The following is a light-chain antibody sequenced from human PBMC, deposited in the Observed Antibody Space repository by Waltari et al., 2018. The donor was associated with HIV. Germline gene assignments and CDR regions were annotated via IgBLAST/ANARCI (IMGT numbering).Light chain of an antibody. CDR1: QSLVYTDGNTY. V-gene: IGKV2-30*01. CDR3: MEGTYWPYI. Sequence: VVMTQSPLSLPVTLGQPASISCRSSQSLVYTDGNTYLSWFQQRPGQSPRRLSYKVSNRDSGVPDRFSGSGSGTDFTLKISRVEAEDVGVYFCMEGTYWPYIFGQGTKLEI. J-gene: IGKJ2*01. CDR2: KVS.